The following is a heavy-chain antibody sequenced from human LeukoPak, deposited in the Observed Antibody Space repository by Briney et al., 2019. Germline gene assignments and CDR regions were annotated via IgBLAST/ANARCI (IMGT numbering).Heavy chain of an antibody. J-gene: IGHJ5*02. CDR1: GGSISSYY. CDR2: IYYSGST. D-gene: IGHD4-11*01. V-gene: IGHV4-59*08. CDR3: AGTTVTTSNWFVP. Sequence: PSETLSLTCTVSGGSISSYYWSWIRQPPGKGLEWIGYIYYSGSTNYNPSLKSRVTISVDTSKNQFSLKLSSVTAADTAVYYCAGTTVTTSNWFVPWGQGTLVTVSS.